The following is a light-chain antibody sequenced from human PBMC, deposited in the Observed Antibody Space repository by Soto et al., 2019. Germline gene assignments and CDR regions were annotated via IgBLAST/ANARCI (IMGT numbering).Light chain of an antibody. J-gene: IGKJ1*01. CDR1: QSVSSSY. V-gene: IGKV3-20*01. Sequence: EIVLTQSPGTLSLSPGERATLSCRASQSVSSSYLAWYQQKPGQAPRLLIYGASSRGTGIPDRFSGSGSGTDFTLTISRLEPKDFAVYYCQQYGSLPWTFGQGTKVEIK. CDR3: QQYGSLPWT. CDR2: GAS.